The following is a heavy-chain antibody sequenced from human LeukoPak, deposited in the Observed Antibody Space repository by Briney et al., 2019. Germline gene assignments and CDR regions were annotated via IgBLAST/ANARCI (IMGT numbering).Heavy chain of an antibody. CDR2: ISGSGGST. CDR1: GFTFSSYA. D-gene: IGHD6-19*01. J-gene: IGHJ5*02. CDR3: AKVPEPGIAVPGGKSWFAP. Sequence: GGSLRLSCAACGFTFSSYATSWVRQAPGKGLEWVSAISGSGGSTYYADSVKGRFTISRDNSKNTLYLQMNSQRAEDTAVYYWAKVPEPGIAVPGGKSWFAPWAQETLVTVSS. V-gene: IGHV3-23*01.